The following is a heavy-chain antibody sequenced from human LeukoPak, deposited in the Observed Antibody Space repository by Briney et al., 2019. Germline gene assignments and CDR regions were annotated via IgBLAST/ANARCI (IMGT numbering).Heavy chain of an antibody. CDR3: ARGIAVAAPSYYYYYGMDV. D-gene: IGHD6-19*01. CDR1: GYTFTSYD. Sequence: ASVKVSCKASGYTFTSYDINWVRQATGQGLEWMGWMNPNSGNTGYAQKFQGRVTMTRNTSISTAYMELSSLRSEDTAVYYCARGIAVAAPSYYYYYGMDVWGQGTTVTVSS. J-gene: IGHJ6*02. CDR2: MNPNSGNT. V-gene: IGHV1-8*01.